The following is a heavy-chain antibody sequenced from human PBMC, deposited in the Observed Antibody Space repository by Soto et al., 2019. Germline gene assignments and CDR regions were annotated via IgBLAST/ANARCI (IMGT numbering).Heavy chain of an antibody. CDR1: GGSISSGDYY. Sequence: SETLSLTCTVSGGSISSGDYYWSWIRQPPGKGLEWIGYIYYSGSTYYNPSLKSRVTISVDTSKNQFSLKLSSVTAADTAVYYRARGRITIFGVVTDFDYWGQGTLVTVSS. V-gene: IGHV4-30-4*01. CDR2: IYYSGST. D-gene: IGHD3-3*01. CDR3: ARGRITIFGVVTDFDY. J-gene: IGHJ4*02.